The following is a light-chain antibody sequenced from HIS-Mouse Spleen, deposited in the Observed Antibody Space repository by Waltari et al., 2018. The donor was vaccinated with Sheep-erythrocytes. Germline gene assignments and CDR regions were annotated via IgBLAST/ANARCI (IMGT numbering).Light chain of an antibody. Sequence: QSALTQPASVSGSPGQSITISCTGTSSDVGSYHLVSWYQQHPGKAPKLMIYEGSKRPSGVSNRFSGSKSGNTASLTISGLQAEDETDYYCCSYAGSGTWVFGGGTKLTVL. CDR3: CSYAGSGTWV. CDR1: SSDVGSYHL. J-gene: IGLJ3*02. V-gene: IGLV2-23*01. CDR2: EGS.